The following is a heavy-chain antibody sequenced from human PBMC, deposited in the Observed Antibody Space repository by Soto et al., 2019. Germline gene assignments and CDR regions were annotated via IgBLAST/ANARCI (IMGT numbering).Heavy chain of an antibody. CDR3: ARLSAAAFDH. J-gene: IGHJ4*01. CDR1: GDSISSIDYY. CDR2: IYYSGTI. Sequence: SETLSLTCTVSGDSISSIDYYWGWIRQPPGEGLEWIGSIYYSGTIYHNPSLKSRVTISVDRSKNQFSLKLRSVTAADTAVYYCARLSAAAFDHWGQGTLVTVS. V-gene: IGHV4-39*01. D-gene: IGHD6-13*01.